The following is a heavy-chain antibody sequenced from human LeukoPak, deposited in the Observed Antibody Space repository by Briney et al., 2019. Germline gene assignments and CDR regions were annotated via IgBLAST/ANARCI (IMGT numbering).Heavy chain of an antibody. D-gene: IGHD2-21*01. CDR2: IIPIIGTA. V-gene: IGHV1-69*13. CDR3: AVVVPQYYFDY. CDR1: GGTFSSYA. J-gene: IGHJ4*02. Sequence: GASVKVSCKASGGTFSSYAISWVRQAPGQGLEWMGGIIPIIGTANYAQKFQGRVTITADESTSTAYMELSSLRSEDTAVYYCAVVVPQYYFDYWGQGTLVTVSS.